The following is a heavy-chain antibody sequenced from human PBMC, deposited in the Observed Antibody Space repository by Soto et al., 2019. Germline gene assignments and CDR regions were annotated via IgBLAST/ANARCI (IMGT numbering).Heavy chain of an antibody. Sequence: EVQLVESGGGLVQPGGSLRLSCAASGFTFSSYWMHWVRQAPGKGLVWVSRINSDGSSTSYADSVKGRVTISRDNAKNTLYLQMNSLRAEDTAVYYCARVGRLLWFGELTTDAFDIWGQGTMVTVSS. D-gene: IGHD3-10*01. CDR3: ARVGRLLWFGELTTDAFDI. CDR2: INSDGSST. V-gene: IGHV3-74*01. CDR1: GFTFSSYW. J-gene: IGHJ3*02.